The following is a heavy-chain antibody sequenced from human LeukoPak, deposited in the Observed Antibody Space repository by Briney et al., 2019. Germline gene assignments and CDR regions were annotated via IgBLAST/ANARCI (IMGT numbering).Heavy chain of an antibody. V-gene: IGHV4-39*01. D-gene: IGHD3-22*01. CDR1: GGSISSSSYY. Sequence: PSETPSLTCTVSGGSISSSSYYWGWIRQPPGKGLEWIGSIYYSGSTYYNPSLKSRVTISVDTSKNQFSLKLSSVTAADTAVYYCARSRITMIVVVTNFDYWGQGTLVTVSS. CDR2: IYYSGST. CDR3: ARSRITMIVVVTNFDY. J-gene: IGHJ4*02.